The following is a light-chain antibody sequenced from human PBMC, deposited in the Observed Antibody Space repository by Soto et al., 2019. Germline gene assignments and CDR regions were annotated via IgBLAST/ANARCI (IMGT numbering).Light chain of an antibody. Sequence: DFVMTQSPLSLTVIPGEPASISCRSSQSLVHSNGKNYLDWYLQKPGQSPQLLIYLGSNRASGVPDRFSGSGSGTDFTLKISRVEAEDVGVYYCMQTLLPPITFGQGTRLEIK. CDR2: LGS. V-gene: IGKV2-28*01. CDR3: MQTLLPPIT. J-gene: IGKJ5*01. CDR1: QSLVHSNGKNY.